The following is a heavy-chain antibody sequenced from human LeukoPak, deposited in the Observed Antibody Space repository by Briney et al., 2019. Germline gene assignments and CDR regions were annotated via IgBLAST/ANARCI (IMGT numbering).Heavy chain of an antibody. D-gene: IGHD3-9*01. V-gene: IGHV4-59*11. CDR3: ARDPGDTDWYNFDF. Sequence: KPSETLSLTCTVSGGSLSGHFWSWFRQPPGKGLENIGYIHSSGSTNYNPSYKSRVTVSLEMSKNQFSLSLSSVTAADTAVYYCARDPGDTDWYNFDFWGQGILVTVSS. CDR2: IHSSGST. CDR1: GGSLSGHF. J-gene: IGHJ4*02.